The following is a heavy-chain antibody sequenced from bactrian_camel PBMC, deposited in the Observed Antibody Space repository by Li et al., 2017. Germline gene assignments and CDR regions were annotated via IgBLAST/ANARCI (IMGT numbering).Heavy chain of an antibody. CDR1: LIGYC. J-gene: IGHJ4*01. V-gene: IGHV3S6*01. D-gene: IGHD6*01. CDR2: FHSQGRTR. Sequence: HVQLVESGGGSVQAGGSLRLSCELIGYCVGWFRQAPGQGREGIAGFHSQGRTRYTDAVKGRFTVSKDNTKNTMYLRMNSLKPEDTGLYSCAARVCYYGTSIVFSSSSYTYWGQGTQVTVS. CDR3: AARVCYYGTSIVFSSSSYTY.